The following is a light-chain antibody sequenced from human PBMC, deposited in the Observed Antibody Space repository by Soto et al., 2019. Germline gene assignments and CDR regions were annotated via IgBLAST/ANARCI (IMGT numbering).Light chain of an antibody. J-gene: IGKJ1*01. CDR2: AAS. CDR1: QGISSY. CDR3: QQLNSYPWT. Sequence: IQLTQSPSSLSASVGDRVTITCRASQGISSYLAWYQQKPGKAPKLLIYAASTLQSGVPSRLSRSGSGTDFTLTISSLQPEDCASYCCQQLNSYPWTFGQGTKGEIK. V-gene: IGKV1-9*01.